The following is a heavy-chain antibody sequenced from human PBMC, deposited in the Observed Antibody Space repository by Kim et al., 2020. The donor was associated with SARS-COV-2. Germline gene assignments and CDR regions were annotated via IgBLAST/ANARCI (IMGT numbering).Heavy chain of an antibody. CDR2: TRNKANSYTT. Sequence: GGSLRLSCAASGFTFSDHYMDWVRQAPGKGLEWVGRTRNKANSYTTEYAASVKGRFTISRDDSKNSLYLQMNSLKTEDTAVYYCARLWDSSGDGGYYYYYGMDVWGQGTTVTVSS. V-gene: IGHV3-72*01. CDR1: GFTFSDHY. J-gene: IGHJ6*02. D-gene: IGHD3-22*01. CDR3: ARLWDSSGDGGYYYYYGMDV.